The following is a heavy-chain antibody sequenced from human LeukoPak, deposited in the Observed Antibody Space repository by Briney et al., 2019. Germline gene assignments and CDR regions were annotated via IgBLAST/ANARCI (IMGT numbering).Heavy chain of an antibody. J-gene: IGHJ4*02. Sequence: GGSLRLSCAASGFTFSNAWMSWVRQAPGKGLEWVGRIKSKTDGGTTDYAAPVKGRFTISRDDSKNTLYLQMNSLKTEDTAVYYCTTGGYSYDNGPFDYWGQGTLVTVSS. CDR1: GFTFSNAW. D-gene: IGHD5-18*01. CDR2: IKSKTDGGTT. V-gene: IGHV3-15*01. CDR3: TTGGYSYDNGPFDY.